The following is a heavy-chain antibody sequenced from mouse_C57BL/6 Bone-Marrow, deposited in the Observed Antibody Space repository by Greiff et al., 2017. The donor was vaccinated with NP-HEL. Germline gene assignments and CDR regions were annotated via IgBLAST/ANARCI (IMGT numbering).Heavy chain of an antibody. Sequence: EVQLVESGGDLVKPGGSLKLSCAASGFTFSSYGMSWVRQTPDKRLEWVATISSGGSYTYYPDSVKGRFTISRDNAKNTLYLQMSSLKSEDTAMYYCARHLHYYGSSYYFDYWGQGTTLTVSS. CDR3: ARHLHYYGSSYYFDY. J-gene: IGHJ2*01. CDR2: ISSGGSYT. V-gene: IGHV5-6*01. D-gene: IGHD1-1*01. CDR1: GFTFSSYG.